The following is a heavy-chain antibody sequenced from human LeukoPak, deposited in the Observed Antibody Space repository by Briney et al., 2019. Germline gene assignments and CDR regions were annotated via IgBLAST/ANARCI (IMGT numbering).Heavy chain of an antibody. J-gene: IGHJ3*02. CDR3: AKDRGFPDYYGSGSDSIDAFDI. D-gene: IGHD3-10*01. V-gene: IGHV3-23*01. CDR2: ISGSGGST. Sequence: PGGSLRLSCAASGFTFSSYAMSWVRQVPGKGLEWVSAISGSGGSTYYADSVKGRFTISRDNSKNTLYLQMNSLRAEDTAVYYCAKDRGFPDYYGSGSDSIDAFDIWGQGTMVTVSS. CDR1: GFTFSSYA.